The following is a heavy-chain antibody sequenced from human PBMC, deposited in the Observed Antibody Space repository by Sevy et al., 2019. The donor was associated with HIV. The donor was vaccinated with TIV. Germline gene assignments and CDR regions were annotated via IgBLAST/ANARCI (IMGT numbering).Heavy chain of an antibody. J-gene: IGHJ2*01. D-gene: IGHD6-19*01. V-gene: IGHV4-39*01. Sequence: SETLSLTCTVSGGSISSSSYYWGWIRQPPGKGLEWIGSIYSTGSTSYNPSLRSRVTVSADTSKNQLSLKLDSVSAADTAVHYCAAPRASGWYEGTGGSFDFWGRGTLVTISS. CDR3: AAPRASGWYEGTGGSFDF. CDR1: GGSISSSSYY. CDR2: IYSTGST.